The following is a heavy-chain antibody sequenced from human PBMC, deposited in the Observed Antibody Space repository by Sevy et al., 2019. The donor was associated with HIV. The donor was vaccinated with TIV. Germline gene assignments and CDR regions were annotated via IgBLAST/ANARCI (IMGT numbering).Heavy chain of an antibody. CDR2: ISSSGDTI. CDR3: VRDYEKDGELGDYYYYAMDV. CDR1: GFSISDYY. V-gene: IGHV3-11*01. Sequence: GGSLRLSCAASGFSISDYYMSWIRQAPGKGLQWISYISSSGDTIYYADSVKGRFTISRDNAKNSLYLQLNSLRAEDTAVYYCVRDYEKDGELGDYYYYAMDVWGRGTTVTVSS. D-gene: IGHD3-16*01. J-gene: IGHJ6*02.